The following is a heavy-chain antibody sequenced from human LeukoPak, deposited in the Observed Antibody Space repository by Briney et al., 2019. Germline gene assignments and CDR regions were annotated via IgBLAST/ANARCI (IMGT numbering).Heavy chain of an antibody. J-gene: IGHJ6*03. CDR1: GYTFTRYY. Sequence: GASVQVSCKASGYTFTRYYMHWVRQAPGQRHEWMGIINPSGGSTSYAQKFQGRVTMTRDTSISTAYMELNTLRSDDTAMYYCARAAGDYGDYDYFYYMDVWGKGTTVTISS. D-gene: IGHD4-17*01. CDR2: INPSGGST. V-gene: IGHV1-46*01. CDR3: ARAAGDYGDYDYFYYMDV.